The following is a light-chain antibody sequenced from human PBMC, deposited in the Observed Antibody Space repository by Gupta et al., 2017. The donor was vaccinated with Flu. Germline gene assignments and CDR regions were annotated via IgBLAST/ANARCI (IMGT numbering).Light chain of an antibody. J-gene: IGLJ3*02. CDR1: ISNIGGGYY. Sequence: QSVLTQPPSLSGAPGQRVTMSSAGSISNIGGGYYGPLYPQLPGTAPNLLIYGNSNRPSGVPDRFSGSKSGTSASLATTGLQAEDEADYYCQSYDSSLSGSVFGGGTKLTVL. V-gene: IGLV1-40*01. CDR2: GNS. CDR3: QSYDSSLSGSV.